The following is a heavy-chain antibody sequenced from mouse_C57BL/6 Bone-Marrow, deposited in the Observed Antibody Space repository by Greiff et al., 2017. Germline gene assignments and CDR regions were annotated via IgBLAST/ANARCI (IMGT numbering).Heavy chain of an antibody. CDR2: IHPNSGST. CDR1: GYTFTSYW. D-gene: IGHD2-4*01. V-gene: IGHV1-64*01. J-gene: IGHJ3*01. CDR3: AYDYEAWFAY. Sequence: QVQLQQPGAELVKPGASVKLSCKASGYTFTSYWMHWVKQRPGQGLEWIGMIHPNSGSTNYNAKLKSKATLTVDKSSSTAYMQLSSLTSEDSAVYYCAYDYEAWFAYWGQGTLVTVSA.